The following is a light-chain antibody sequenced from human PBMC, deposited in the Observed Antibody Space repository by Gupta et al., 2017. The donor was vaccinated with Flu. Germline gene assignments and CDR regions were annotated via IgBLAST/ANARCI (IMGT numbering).Light chain of an antibody. Sequence: DIVMTQSLLSLSVTPGEPASISCRSSQSLLHSNGYNYLDWYLQKPGQSPQLLIYLGSNRASGVPDRFSGSGSGTDYTLKISRVEAEDVGVYYCMQALQTPRTFGQGTKLEIK. CDR3: MQALQTPRT. CDR1: QSLLHSNGYNY. CDR2: LGS. J-gene: IGKJ2*02. V-gene: IGKV2-28*01.